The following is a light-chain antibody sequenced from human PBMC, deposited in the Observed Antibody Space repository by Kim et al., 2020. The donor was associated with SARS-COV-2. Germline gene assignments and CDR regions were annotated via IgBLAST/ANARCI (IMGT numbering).Light chain of an antibody. Sequence: ALSLGERPTINCKPSQSVSNKLVWYQQKPGQPPKLLIRWSSDRESGVPDRFSGSGSGTDFTLTISSLQAEDVAVYYCQQYHNLPYTFGQGTKLEI. CDR3: QQYHNLPYT. CDR2: WSS. J-gene: IGKJ2*01. V-gene: IGKV4-1*01. CDR1: QSVSNK.